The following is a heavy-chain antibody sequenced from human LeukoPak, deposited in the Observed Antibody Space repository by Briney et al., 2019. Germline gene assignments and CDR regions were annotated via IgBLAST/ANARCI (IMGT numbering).Heavy chain of an antibody. J-gene: IGHJ4*02. V-gene: IGHV4-34*01. D-gene: IGHD3-22*01. CDR1: GGSFSGYY. Sequence: SETLSLTCAVYGGSFSGYYWSWIRQPPGKGLEWIGEINHSGSTNYNPSLKSRVTISVDTSKNQFSLKLNSVTAADTAVYYCATRGGHYDSSGYYPFDYWGQGTLVTVSS. CDR2: INHSGST. CDR3: ATRGGHYDSSGYYPFDY.